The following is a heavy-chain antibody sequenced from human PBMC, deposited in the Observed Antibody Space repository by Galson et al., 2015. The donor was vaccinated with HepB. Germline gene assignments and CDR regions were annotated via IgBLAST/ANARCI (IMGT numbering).Heavy chain of an antibody. Sequence: ETLSLTCTVSGGSIGNYYWTWIRQPPGKGLEWIGYIYHTRSTNYNPSLSGTTNYNPSLKSRVTISVDKAKNQFSLELNSVTAADTAVYYCARENRDDYNPARYYYYSYMDVWGKGTTVTVSS. CDR2: IYHTRSTNYNPSLSGTT. CDR3: ARENRDDYNPARYYYYSYMDV. V-gene: IGHV4-59*01. D-gene: IGHD5-24*01. J-gene: IGHJ6*03. CDR1: GGSIGNYY.